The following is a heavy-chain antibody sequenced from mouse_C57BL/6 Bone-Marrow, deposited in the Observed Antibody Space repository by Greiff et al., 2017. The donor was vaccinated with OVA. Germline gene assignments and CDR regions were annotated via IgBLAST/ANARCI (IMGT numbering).Heavy chain of an antibody. D-gene: IGHD1-1*01. CDR2: IYPGSGNT. V-gene: IGHV1-76*01. J-gene: IGHJ2*01. CDR1: GYTFTDYY. CDR3: ARSKDYGSSTDY. Sequence: VQVVESGAELVRPGASVKLSCKASGYTFTDYYINWVKQRPGQGLEWIARIYPGSGNTYYNEKFKGKATLTAEKSSSTAYMQLSSLTSEDSAVYFCARSKDYGSSTDYWGQGTTLTVSS.